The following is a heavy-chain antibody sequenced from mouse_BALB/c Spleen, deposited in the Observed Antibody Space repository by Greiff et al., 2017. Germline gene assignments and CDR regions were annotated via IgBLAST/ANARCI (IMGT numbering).Heavy chain of an antibody. CDR3: ASNWERYFDV. Sequence: VQLQQSGAELAKPGASVKMSCKASGYTFTSYWMHWVKQRPGQGLEWIGYINPSTGYTEYNQKFKDKATLTADKSSSTAYMQLSSLTSEDSAVYYCASNWERYFDVWGAGTTVTVSS. D-gene: IGHD4-1*01. CDR2: INPSTGYT. J-gene: IGHJ1*01. CDR1: GYTFTSYW. V-gene: IGHV1-7*01.